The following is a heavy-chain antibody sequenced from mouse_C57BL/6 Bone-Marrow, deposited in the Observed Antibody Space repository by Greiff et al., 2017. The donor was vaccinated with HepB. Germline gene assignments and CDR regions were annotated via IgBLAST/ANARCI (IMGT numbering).Heavy chain of an antibody. CDR3: TVITTVVGAY. CDR1: GFNIKDDY. D-gene: IGHD1-1*01. J-gene: IGHJ3*01. CDR2: IDPENGDT. V-gene: IGHV14-4*01. Sequence: VQLQQSGAELVRPGASVKLSCTASGFNIKDDYMHWVKQRPEQGLEWIGWIDPENGDTEYASKFQGTATITADTSSNTAYLQLSSLTSEDTAFYYCTVITTVVGAYWGQGTLVTVSA.